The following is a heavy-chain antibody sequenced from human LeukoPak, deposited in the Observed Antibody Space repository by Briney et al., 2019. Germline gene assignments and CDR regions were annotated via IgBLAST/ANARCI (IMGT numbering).Heavy chain of an antibody. CDR2: MNPNSGNT. CDR1: GYTFTSYD. CDR3: ARVKMVRGALKNYYYYFGMDV. V-gene: IGHV1-8*01. D-gene: IGHD3-10*01. J-gene: IGHJ6*02. Sequence: VASVKVSCKASGYTFTSYDINWVRQATGQGLEWMGWMNPNSGNTGYAQKFQGRVTMTRNTSISTAYMELSSLRSEDTAVYYCARVKMVRGALKNYYYYFGMDVWGQGTKVTVSS.